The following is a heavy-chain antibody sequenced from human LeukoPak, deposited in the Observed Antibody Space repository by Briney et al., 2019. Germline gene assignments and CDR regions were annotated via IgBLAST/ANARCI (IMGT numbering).Heavy chain of an antibody. V-gene: IGHV1-2*02. Sequence: ASVKVSCKTSGYTFTDYYLHWVRQAPGQGLEWVGWIHPNTGATHYAQKFQGRLTMTRDTSISTIYMELTRLRSDDTAVYYCARDMGRYSGYNYDYWGQGTLVTASS. CDR3: ARDMGRYSGYNYDY. J-gene: IGHJ4*02. CDR2: IHPNTGAT. CDR1: GYTFTDYY. D-gene: IGHD5-12*01.